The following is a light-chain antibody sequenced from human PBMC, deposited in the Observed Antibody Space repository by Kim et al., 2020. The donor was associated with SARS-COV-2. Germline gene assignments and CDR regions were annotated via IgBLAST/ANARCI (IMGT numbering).Light chain of an antibody. V-gene: IGKV1-5*03. CDR3: QQYNSYWT. CDR2: KAS. J-gene: IGKJ1*01. CDR1: QSISSW. Sequence: SASVTDRVTITGRASQSISSWLAWYQQKPGKAPKRLIYKASSLESGVPSRFSGSGSGTEFTLTISSLQPDYFATYYCQQYNSYWTFGQGTKVDIK.